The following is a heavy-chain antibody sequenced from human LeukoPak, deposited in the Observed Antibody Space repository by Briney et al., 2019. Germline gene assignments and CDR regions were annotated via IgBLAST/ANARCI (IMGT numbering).Heavy chain of an antibody. CDR1: GGSISSYY. CDR2: IYTSWST. Sequence: SETLSLTCTVSGGSISSYYWSWIRQPAGKGLEWIGRIYTSWSTNYNPSLKSRVTMSGDTSKNQFSLKLSSVTAADTAVYYCARAKAAAGDKYHYYYYYMDVWGKGTTVTVSS. CDR3: ARAKAAAGDKYHYYYYYMDV. V-gene: IGHV4-4*07. D-gene: IGHD6-13*01. J-gene: IGHJ6*03.